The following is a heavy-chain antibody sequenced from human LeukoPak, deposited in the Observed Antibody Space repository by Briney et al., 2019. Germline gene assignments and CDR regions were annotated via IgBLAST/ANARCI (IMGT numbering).Heavy chain of an antibody. CDR2: IRYDGSNK. CDR1: GFTFSSYG. D-gene: IGHD3-10*01. Sequence: GESLRLSCAASGFTFSSYGMHWVRQAPGKGLEWVAFIRYDGSNKYYADSVKGRFTISRDNSKNTLYLQMNSLRAEDTAVYYCAKELGVGITMVRGVVDYWGQGTLVTVSS. CDR3: AKELGVGITMVRGVVDY. V-gene: IGHV3-30*02. J-gene: IGHJ4*02.